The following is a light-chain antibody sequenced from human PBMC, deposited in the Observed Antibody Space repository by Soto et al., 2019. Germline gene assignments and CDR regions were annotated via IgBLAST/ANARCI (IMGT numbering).Light chain of an antibody. CDR3: QEYGSSPLT. J-gene: IGKJ4*01. Sequence: EIVLTQSPGTLSLSPGERATLSCRASQSVSSNYLAWYQQKPAQAPRLLIYGASTRATGIPDRFSGSGSVTDFTFTISGLESDAFAVYFCQEYGSSPLTFGGGTKVEIK. V-gene: IGKV3-20*01. CDR1: QSVSSNY. CDR2: GAS.